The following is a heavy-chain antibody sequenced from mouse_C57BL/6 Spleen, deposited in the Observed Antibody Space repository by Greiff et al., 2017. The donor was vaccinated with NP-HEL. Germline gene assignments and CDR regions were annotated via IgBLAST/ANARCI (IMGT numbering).Heavy chain of an antibody. D-gene: IGHD1-1*01. CDR1: GYTFTSYG. J-gene: IGHJ2*01. V-gene: IGHV1-81*01. CDR2: IYPRSGNT. Sequence: QVQLKESGAELARPGASVKLSCKASGYTFTSYGISWVKQRTGQGLEWIGEIYPRSGNTYYNEKFKGKATLTADKSSSTAYMELRSLTSEDSAVYFCARGDYYGSSYPLFDYWGQGTTLTVST. CDR3: ARGDYYGSSYPLFDY.